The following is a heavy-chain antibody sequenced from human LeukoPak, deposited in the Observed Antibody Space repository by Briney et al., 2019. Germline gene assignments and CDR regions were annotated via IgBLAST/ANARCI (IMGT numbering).Heavy chain of an antibody. CDR3: AKKLRAYYYYGMDV. CDR2: ISGSGGST. J-gene: IGHJ6*02. D-gene: IGHD1-26*01. Sequence: GGSLRLSCAASGFTFSSYAMSWVRQAPGKGLEWVSAISGSGGSTYYADPVKGRFTISRDNSKNTLYLQMNSLRAEDTAVYYCAKKLRAYYYYGMDVWGQGTTVTVSS. CDR1: GFTFSSYA. V-gene: IGHV3-23*01.